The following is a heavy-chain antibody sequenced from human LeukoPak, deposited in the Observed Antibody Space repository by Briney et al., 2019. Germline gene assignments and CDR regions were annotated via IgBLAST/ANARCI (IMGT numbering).Heavy chain of an antibody. D-gene: IGHD3-9*01. CDR1: GYTFTELS. Sequence: ASVKVSCKVSGYTFTELSMHWVRQAPGKGLEWMGGFDPEDGETIYAQKFQGKVTMTEATSTATAYMELSRLRSEDTAVYYCSTKFYDFLTGYYYAFDIWGQGTMVTVSS. CDR3: STKFYDFLTGYYYAFDI. CDR2: FDPEDGET. J-gene: IGHJ3*02. V-gene: IGHV1-24*01.